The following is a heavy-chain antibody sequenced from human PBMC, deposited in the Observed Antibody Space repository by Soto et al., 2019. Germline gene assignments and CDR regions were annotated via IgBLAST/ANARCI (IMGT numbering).Heavy chain of an antibody. D-gene: IGHD4-17*01. J-gene: IGHJ4*02. CDR3: AKEGTTLTTNIAY. CDR1: GFTFTDYY. CDR2: ISGSGDST. Sequence: GGSLRLSCAASGFTFTDYYMSWIRQAPGKGLEWVSVISGSGDSTYYADSVKGRFTISRDNSMNTLYLQMNSLRAEDTAVYYCAKEGTTLTTNIAYWAQGTLVTVSS. V-gene: IGHV3-23*01.